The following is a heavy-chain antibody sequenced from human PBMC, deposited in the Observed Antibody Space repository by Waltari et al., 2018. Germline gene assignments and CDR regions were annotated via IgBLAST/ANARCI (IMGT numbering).Heavy chain of an antibody. D-gene: IGHD3-3*01. CDR1: GFTFSSYG. Sequence: QVQLVQSGGGVVQPGRSLRLSCAASGFTFSSYGLHWVRQAPGKGLEWVAVIWYDGSNKYYADSVKGRFTISRDNSKNTLYLQMNSLRAEDTAMYYCAKDFGPTGGYYFGYWGQGTLVTVSS. V-gene: IGHV3-30*18. J-gene: IGHJ4*02. CDR2: IWYDGSNK. CDR3: AKDFGPTGGYYFGY.